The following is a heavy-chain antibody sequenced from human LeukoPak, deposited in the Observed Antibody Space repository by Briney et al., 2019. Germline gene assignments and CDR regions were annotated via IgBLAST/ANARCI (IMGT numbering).Heavy chain of an antibody. CDR2: ITHSGST. J-gene: IGHJ4*02. V-gene: IGHV4-34*01. D-gene: IGHD2-15*01. CDR3: ASLVVVGYSLNDY. Sequence: SETLSLTCAVYGGSFSGYYWSWIRQPPGKGLEWIGEITHSGSTTYNPSLKSRFTISVDTSKNQFSLKLSSVTAADTAVYYCASLVVVGYSLNDYWGQGTLVTVSS. CDR1: GGSFSGYY.